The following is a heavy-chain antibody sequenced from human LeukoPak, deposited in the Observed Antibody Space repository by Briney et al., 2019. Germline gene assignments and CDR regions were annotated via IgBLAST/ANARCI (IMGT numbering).Heavy chain of an antibody. J-gene: IGHJ4*02. D-gene: IGHD5-18*01. Sequence: SETLSLTCAVSGGSISSGGYSWSWIRQPPGKGLEWIGYIYHSGSTYYNPSLKSRVTISVDRSKNQFSLKLSSVTAADTAVYYCARVPYSYGFNYFDYWGQGTLVTVSS. V-gene: IGHV4-30-2*01. CDR3: ARVPYSYGFNYFDY. CDR1: GGSISSGGYS. CDR2: IYHSGST.